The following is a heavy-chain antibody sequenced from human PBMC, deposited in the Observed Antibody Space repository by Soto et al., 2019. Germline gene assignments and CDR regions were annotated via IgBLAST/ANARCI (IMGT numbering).Heavy chain of an antibody. D-gene: IGHD6-19*01. J-gene: IGHJ4*02. CDR2: IWYDGGNK. Sequence: QVQLVESGGGVVQPGRSLRLSCAASAFNFSSYVMHWVRQAPGKGLEWVAVIWYDGGNKYYANSVKGRFTISRDNCKNTLYLQMNSLRAEDTAVYYCARDGQWLPRDGLRSSYYFDYWGQGTLVTVSS. CDR1: AFNFSSYV. V-gene: IGHV3-33*01. CDR3: ARDGQWLPRDGLRSSYYFDY.